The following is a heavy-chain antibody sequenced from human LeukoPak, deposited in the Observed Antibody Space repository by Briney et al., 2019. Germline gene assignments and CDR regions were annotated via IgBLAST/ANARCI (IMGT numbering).Heavy chain of an antibody. Sequence: GGSLRLSCAASGFTLSSYWMHWVRQAPGKGLVSVSRISSDGTITNYADSVKGRFTISRDNAKNTLYLQMNSLRVEDTAVYYCARFSPPPTWGQGTLVTVSS. CDR2: ISSDGTIT. V-gene: IGHV3-74*01. J-gene: IGHJ4*02. CDR3: ARFSPPPT. CDR1: GFTLSSYW.